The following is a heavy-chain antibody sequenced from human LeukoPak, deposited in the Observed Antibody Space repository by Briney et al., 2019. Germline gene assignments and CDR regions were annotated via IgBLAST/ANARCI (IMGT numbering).Heavy chain of an antibody. CDR3: ARGVLGDFWSGYYFYFDY. V-gene: IGHV1-18*01. Sequence: GASVKVSCKASGYTFTSYGISWVRQAPGQGLEWMGWISAYNGNTNYARKLQGRVTMTTDTSTSTAYMELRSLRSDDTAVYYCARGVLGDFWSGYYFYFDYWGREPWSPSPQ. CDR2: ISAYNGNT. D-gene: IGHD3-3*01. CDR1: GYTFTSYG. J-gene: IGHJ4*02.